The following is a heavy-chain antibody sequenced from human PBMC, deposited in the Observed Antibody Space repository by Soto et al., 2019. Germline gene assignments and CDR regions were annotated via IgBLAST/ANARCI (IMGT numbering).Heavy chain of an antibody. CDR3: ARVFRLMSWSGWYFDL. V-gene: IGHV3-11*01. CDR1: EFIFSDYH. Sequence: GGSLRLSCAASEFIFSDYHMSWIRQAPGKGLEWVSYISNSGRNIYHSDPVKGRFTISRDNAKNSLYLQMNSLGAEDTAVYYCARVFRLMSWSGWYFDLWGRGTLVTVSS. CDR2: ISNSGRNI. J-gene: IGHJ2*01. D-gene: IGHD6-13*01.